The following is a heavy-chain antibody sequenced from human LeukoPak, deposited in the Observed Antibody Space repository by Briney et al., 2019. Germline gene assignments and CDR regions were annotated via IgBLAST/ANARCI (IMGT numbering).Heavy chain of an antibody. CDR1: GFTFSSYG. CDR3: AKDRADYGDYPAYYYYGMDV. V-gene: IGHV3-30*18. Sequence: GGSLRLTCAASGFTFSSYGMHWVRQAPGKGLEWVAVISYDGSNKYYADSVKGRFTISRDNSKNTLYLQMNSLRAEDTAVYYCAKDRADYGDYPAYYYYGMDVWGQGTTVTVSS. J-gene: IGHJ6*02. D-gene: IGHD4-17*01. CDR2: ISYDGSNK.